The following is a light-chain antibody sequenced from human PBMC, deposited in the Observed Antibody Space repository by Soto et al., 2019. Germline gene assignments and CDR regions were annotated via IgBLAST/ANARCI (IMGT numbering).Light chain of an antibody. Sequence: DIHMTQSPYSVSASIGDTVTITCREIEDINVCLNWYQQKPGEAPKLLIYSAATLHTGDTSRFTGSGSETAVNLAMSSLQPGGFATYFGHNGYVAPYSFGQVPKVDI. CDR3: HNGYVAPYS. V-gene: IGKV1-39*01. J-gene: IGKJ2*03. CDR1: EDINVC. CDR2: SAA.